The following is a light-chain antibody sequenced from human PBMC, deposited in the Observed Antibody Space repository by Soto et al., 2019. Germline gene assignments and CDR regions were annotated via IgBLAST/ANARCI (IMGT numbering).Light chain of an antibody. J-gene: IGKJ5*01. CDR3: QQYDNLPIT. CDR1: QDISNR. V-gene: IGKV1-33*01. CDR2: DAS. Sequence: DIQMNQSPSSLSASVGDRVTVTCRASQDISNRLNWYQQKPGKAPKLLIYDASNLETGVPSRFSGSRSGTDFKFIISSLQPEDVATYYCQQYDNLPITFAQGTRVVIK.